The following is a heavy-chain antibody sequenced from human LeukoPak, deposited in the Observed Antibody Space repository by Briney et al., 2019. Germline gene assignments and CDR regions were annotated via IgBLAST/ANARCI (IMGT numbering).Heavy chain of an antibody. CDR2: ISASSSYT. V-gene: IGHV3-11*03. Sequence: GGSLRLSCVVSVIPFSDYYMNWIRLSPGKGLEWISYISASSSYTDYADSVRGRFTISRENAKNTLYLQMNSLGVEDTAVYYCAAGTAADFWGQGTLVSVSS. D-gene: IGHD6-13*01. CDR1: VIPFSDYY. CDR3: AAGTAADF. J-gene: IGHJ4*02.